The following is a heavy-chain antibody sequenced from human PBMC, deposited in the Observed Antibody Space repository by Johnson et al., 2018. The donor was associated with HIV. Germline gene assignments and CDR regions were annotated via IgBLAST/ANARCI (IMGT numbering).Heavy chain of an antibody. Sequence: QVQLVESGGGVVQPGRSLRLSCAASQFSFSSYGMHWVRQAPGKGLAWVAVIWHDGSNKFYLDSVKGRFTISRDNSQNTLYLYMSSLRVEDAGVYYCAKDVGDGYNRWGAFELWGQGTMVTVSS. J-gene: IGHJ3*01. CDR3: AKDVGDGYNRWGAFEL. V-gene: IGHV3-33*06. CDR2: IWHDGSNK. D-gene: IGHD5-24*01. CDR1: QFSFSSYG.